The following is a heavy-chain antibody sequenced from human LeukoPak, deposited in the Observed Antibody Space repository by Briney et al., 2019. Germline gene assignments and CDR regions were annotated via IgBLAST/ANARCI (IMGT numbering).Heavy chain of an antibody. J-gene: IGHJ4*02. CDR1: GFTFSNYG. D-gene: IGHD3-10*01. CDR2: ISSSSSYI. CDR3: ARGVRPSASNYFDY. Sequence: GGSLRLSCAASGFTFSNYGMNWVRQAPGKGLEWVSSISSSSSYIYYADSVKGRFTISRDNAKNSLYLQMNSLRAEDTAVYYCARGVRPSASNYFDYWGQGTLVTVSS. V-gene: IGHV3-21*01.